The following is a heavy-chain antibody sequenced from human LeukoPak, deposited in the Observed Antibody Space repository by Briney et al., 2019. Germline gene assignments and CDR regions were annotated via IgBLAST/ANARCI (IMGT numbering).Heavy chain of an antibody. D-gene: IGHD2-21*02. CDR2: IDWDDDK. CDR3: ARIQVVTAPYYYYYYMDV. Sequence: SGPALVKPTQTLTLTCTFSGFSLSTSGMCVSWIRQPPGKALEWLALIDWDDDKYYSTSLKHRLTISKDTSKNQVVLTMTNMDPVDTATYYCARIQVVTAPYYYYYYMDVWGKGTTVTVSS. J-gene: IGHJ6*03. V-gene: IGHV2-70*01. CDR1: GFSLSTSGMC.